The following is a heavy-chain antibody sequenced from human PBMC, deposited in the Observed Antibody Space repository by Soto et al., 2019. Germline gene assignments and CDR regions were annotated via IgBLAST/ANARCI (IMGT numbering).Heavy chain of an antibody. J-gene: IGHJ4*02. CDR1: GGSISSGGYY. D-gene: IGHD3-10*01. CDR2: IYYSGST. Sequence: TLSLTCTVSGGSISSGGYYWSWIRQHPGKGLEWIGYIYYSGSTYYNPSLKSRVTISVDTSKNQFSLKLISVTAADTAVYYSASGEGWPVRGVMRYWGQGTLVTVSS. CDR3: ASGEGWPVRGVMRY. V-gene: IGHV4-31*03.